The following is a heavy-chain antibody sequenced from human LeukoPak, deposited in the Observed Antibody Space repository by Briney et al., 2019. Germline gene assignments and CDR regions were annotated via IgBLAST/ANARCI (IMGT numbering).Heavy chain of an antibody. CDR3: TRVNIAVSGDASDI. Sequence: SETLSLTCTVSGGSISSYYWSWIRQPPGKGLEWIGYIYYSGSTSYNPSLKSRVTISVDTSKNQFSLKLSSVTAADTAMYYCTRVNIAVSGDASDIWGRGTMVTVSS. V-gene: IGHV4-59*01. D-gene: IGHD6-19*01. J-gene: IGHJ3*02. CDR2: IYYSGST. CDR1: GGSISSYY.